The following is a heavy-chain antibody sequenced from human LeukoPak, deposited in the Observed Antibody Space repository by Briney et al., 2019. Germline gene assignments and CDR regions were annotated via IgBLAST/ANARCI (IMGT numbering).Heavy chain of an antibody. D-gene: IGHD4-11*01. CDR1: GGSINSGGSY. J-gene: IGHJ6*03. CDR2: IYYSWSS. V-gene: IGHV4-31*03. Sequence: SETLSLTCTFSGGSINSGGSYWSWIRQHPGKGLEWIGCIYYSWSSHYHPSLKSRVTLSLDTSKNQFSLKLSSVTAADTAVYYCARDNGDYRSIYYYMDVWGKGTTVTVSS. CDR3: ARDNGDYRSIYYYMDV.